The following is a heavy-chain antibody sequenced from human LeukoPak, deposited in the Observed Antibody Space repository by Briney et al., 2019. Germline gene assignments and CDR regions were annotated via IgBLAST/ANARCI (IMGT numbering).Heavy chain of an antibody. V-gene: IGHV3-33*06. CDR3: VKDSVAATHLDH. CDR2: IWYDGSNK. Sequence: PGGSLRLSCAASGFTFSSHGMHWVRQAPGKGLEWVAVIWYDGSNKYYADSVKGRFTISRDNSKNTLYLQMNSLRAEDTAVYYCVKDSVAATHLDHWGQGTLVTVSS. CDR1: GFTFSSHG. D-gene: IGHD2-15*01. J-gene: IGHJ4*02.